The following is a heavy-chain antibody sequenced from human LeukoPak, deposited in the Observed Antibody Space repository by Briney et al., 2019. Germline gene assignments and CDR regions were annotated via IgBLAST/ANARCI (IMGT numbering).Heavy chain of an antibody. J-gene: IGHJ6*02. CDR2: IYSGGST. V-gene: IGHV3-66*01. Sequence: GSLRLTCAASGFTVSSNYMSWVRQAPGKGLEWVSVIYSGGSTYYADSVKGRFTISRDNSKNTLYLQMNSLRAEDTAVYYCARGSARLYYYYGMDVWGQGTTVTVSS. D-gene: IGHD5-18*01. CDR1: GFTVSSNY. CDR3: ARGSARLYYYYGMDV.